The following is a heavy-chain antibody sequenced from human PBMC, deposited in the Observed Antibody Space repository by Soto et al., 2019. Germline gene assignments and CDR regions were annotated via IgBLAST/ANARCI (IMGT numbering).Heavy chain of an antibody. CDR3: AREGPRYFDWLSYYYYYMDV. J-gene: IGHJ6*03. Sequence: GGSLRLSCDASGFTFSSCVMSWVRQAPGKGLEWVSDISGSSSNKYFADSVKGRFTISRDNAKNTLYLQMNSLRAEDTAVYYCAREGPRYFDWLSYYYYYMDVWGKGTTVTVSS. CDR2: ISGSSSNK. D-gene: IGHD3-9*01. V-gene: IGHV3-23*01. CDR1: GFTFSSCV.